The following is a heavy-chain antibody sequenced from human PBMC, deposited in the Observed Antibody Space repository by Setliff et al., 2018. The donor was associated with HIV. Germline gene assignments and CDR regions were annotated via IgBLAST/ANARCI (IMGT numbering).Heavy chain of an antibody. CDR3: ASEAWTSYRSSSGYYYYYMDV. CDR2: IYYSGTT. Sequence: PSETLSLTCTVSVDSVSSASYYWSWIRQPPGKGLEWFGYIYYSGTTKYNPSLKSLVTISVDTSKNQFSLKLSSVTAADTAVYYCASEAWTSYRSSSGYYYYYMDVWGKGTTVTVSS. D-gene: IGHD6-6*01. CDR1: VDSVSSASYY. J-gene: IGHJ6*03. V-gene: IGHV4-61*01.